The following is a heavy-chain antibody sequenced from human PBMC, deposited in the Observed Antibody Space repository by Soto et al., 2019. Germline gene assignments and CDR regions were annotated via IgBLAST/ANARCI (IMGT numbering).Heavy chain of an antibody. CDR1: GFSLSTRGVC. CDR2: IYWDDDK. D-gene: IGHD2-15*01. CDR3: AHRVGGGCFDY. J-gene: IGHJ4*02. Sequence: QITLKESGTTLEKPTQTLTLTCTFSGFSLSTRGVCVGCIRQPPGKALEWLALIYWDDDKRYSPSLKSRLTSTKDTAKTQVVLTMTNMDPVDTATYYCAHRVGGGCFDYWGQGTLVTVSS. V-gene: IGHV2-5*02.